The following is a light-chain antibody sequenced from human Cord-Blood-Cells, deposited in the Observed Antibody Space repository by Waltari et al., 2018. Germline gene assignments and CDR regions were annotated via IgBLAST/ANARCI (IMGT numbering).Light chain of an antibody. Sequence: QSVLTQQPSVSEAPRQRVTISCSGSSSNIGTNAVTWYQQLPGKAPKLLIYYDDLLPSGVSDRFSGSKSGTLASMAISGLQSEDEADYYCAAWDDSLNGPVFGGGTKLTVL. CDR3: AAWDDSLNGPV. J-gene: IGLJ2*01. V-gene: IGLV1-36*01. CDR1: SSNIGTNA. CDR2: YDD.